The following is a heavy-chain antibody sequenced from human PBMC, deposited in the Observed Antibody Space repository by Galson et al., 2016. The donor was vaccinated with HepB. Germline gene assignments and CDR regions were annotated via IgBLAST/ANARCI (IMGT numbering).Heavy chain of an antibody. CDR3: VRDSTGTKDNWLDP. CDR2: ILHDGTNE. CDR1: GFTFSNYA. D-gene: IGHD1-7*01. J-gene: IGHJ5*02. V-gene: IGHV3-30-3*01. Sequence: SLRLSCAASGFTFSNYAMYWVRRAPGNGLEWVAVILHDGTNEYYADSVKGRATISRDNSKNTLYLQINSLRAEDTAIYYCVRDSTGTKDNWLDPWGQGTLVTVSS.